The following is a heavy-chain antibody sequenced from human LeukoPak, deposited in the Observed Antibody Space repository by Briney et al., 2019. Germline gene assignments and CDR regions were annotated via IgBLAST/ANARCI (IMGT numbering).Heavy chain of an antibody. V-gene: IGHV4-61*02. J-gene: IGHJ2*01. Sequence: PSETLSLTCTVSGGSISSGSYYWSWIRQPAGKGLEWIGRIYTSGSTNYNPSLKSRVTILVDTSKNQFSLKLSSVTAADTAVYYCARALRRSGYYSQYWYFDLWGRGTLVTVSS. CDR2: IYTSGST. CDR3: ARALRRSGYYSQYWYFDL. CDR1: GGSISSGSYY. D-gene: IGHD3-22*01.